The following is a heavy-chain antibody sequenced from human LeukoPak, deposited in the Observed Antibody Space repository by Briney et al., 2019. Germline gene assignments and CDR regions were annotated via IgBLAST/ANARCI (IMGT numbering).Heavy chain of an antibody. V-gene: IGHV1-18*01. CDR2: ISAYNGNT. CDR3: ARVDYYYDSSGYLIDY. CDR1: GYTFTSYG. Sequence: GASVKVSCKASGYTFTSYGISWVRQAPGQGLEWMGWISAYNGNTNYAQKLQGRVTMTTDTSTSTAYTELRSLRSDDTAVYYCARVDYYYDSSGYLIDYWGQGTLVTVSS. J-gene: IGHJ4*02. D-gene: IGHD3-22*01.